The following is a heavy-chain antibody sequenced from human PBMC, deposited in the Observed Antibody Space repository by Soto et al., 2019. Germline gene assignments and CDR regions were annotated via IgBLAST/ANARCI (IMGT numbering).Heavy chain of an antibody. V-gene: IGHV3-23*01. Sequence: DVQLLDSGGGLVQPGGSLRLSCAASGFTFSNYAMQWVRQAPGRGLEWVSSISGSGEITYYVDSVKGRFTISRDNPKNTLYLQMNSLRVEDTAIYHCAKERSGKASVGVVDYWGQGTLVTVSS. CDR3: AKERSGKASVGVVDY. D-gene: IGHD1-26*01. J-gene: IGHJ4*02. CDR1: GFTFSNYA. CDR2: ISGSGEIT.